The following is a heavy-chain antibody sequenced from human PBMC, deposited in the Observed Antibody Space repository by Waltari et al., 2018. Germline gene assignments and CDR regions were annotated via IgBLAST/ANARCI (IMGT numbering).Heavy chain of an antibody. CDR1: GFPLSDYW. CDR2: IKKDGVEE. D-gene: IGHD3-22*01. CDR3: ARDQWFGFDI. J-gene: IGHJ3*02. Sequence: EVQLVESGGGLVQPGGSLRLSCAATGFPLSDYWMSWVRQAPGKGPEWLANIKKDGVEEYYVDSVRGRFTISRDNAKNSLYLQMNSLRPEDTAVYYCARDQWFGFDIWGQGTMVTVSS. V-gene: IGHV3-7*01.